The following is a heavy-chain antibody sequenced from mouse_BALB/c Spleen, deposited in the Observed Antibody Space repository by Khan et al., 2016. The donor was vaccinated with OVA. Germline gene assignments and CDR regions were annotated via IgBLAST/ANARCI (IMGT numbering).Heavy chain of an antibody. Sequence: QVQLKQSGAELVRPGASVILSCKTSGYIFTNYWIHWVKQRSGQGLEWIGRIYPGTNNTYYNENFKGKATLTADKSSSTAYMQLSSLKSEDSSVYCFARYDDGYLFTYWGQGSLVTVSA. CDR3: ARYDDGYLFTY. CDR2: IYPGTNNT. D-gene: IGHD2-3*01. CDR1: GYIFTNYW. V-gene: IGHV1-76*01. J-gene: IGHJ3*01.